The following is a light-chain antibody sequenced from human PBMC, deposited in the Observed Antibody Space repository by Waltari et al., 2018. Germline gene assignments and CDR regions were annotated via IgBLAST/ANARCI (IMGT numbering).Light chain of an antibody. Sequence: DIVMTQSPDSLAVSLGERATINCKSSQSVLYSSNNKNHLAWYQQKPGQPPKLLIYWASTRESGVPDRFSGSGSGTDFTLTISSLQAEDVAVYYCQQYYSTPLTFGQGTKLEIK. J-gene: IGKJ2*01. CDR2: WAS. CDR3: QQYYSTPLT. V-gene: IGKV4-1*01. CDR1: QSVLYSSNNKNH.